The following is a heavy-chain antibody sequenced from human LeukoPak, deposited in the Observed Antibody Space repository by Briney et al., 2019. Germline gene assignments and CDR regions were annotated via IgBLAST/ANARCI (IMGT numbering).Heavy chain of an antibody. CDR2: INPSGGST. J-gene: IGHJ4*02. CDR1: GYTFTNYY. CDR3: ARPMRYCSGGSCYQPFDY. Sequence: ASVKVSCKASGYTFTNYYMHWVRQAPGQGLEWMGIINPSGGSTTYAQKFQGRVTMTTDTSTSTAYMELRSLRSDDTAVYYCARPMRYCSGGSCYQPFDYWGQGTLVTVSS. V-gene: IGHV1-46*01. D-gene: IGHD2-15*01.